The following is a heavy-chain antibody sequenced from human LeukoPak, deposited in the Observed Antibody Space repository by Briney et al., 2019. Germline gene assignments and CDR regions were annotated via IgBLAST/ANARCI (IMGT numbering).Heavy chain of an antibody. Sequence: GGSLRLSCAASGFTFSSYWMHWVRQAPGKGLVWVSRINSDGSSTSYADSVKGRFTISRDNAKNTLYLQMNSLRAEDTAIYYXAKVFPPKEIYYFDYWGQGTLVTVSS. D-gene: IGHD2-21*01. CDR3: AKVFPPKEIYYFDY. V-gene: IGHV3-74*01. J-gene: IGHJ4*02. CDR1: GFTFSSYW. CDR2: INSDGSST.